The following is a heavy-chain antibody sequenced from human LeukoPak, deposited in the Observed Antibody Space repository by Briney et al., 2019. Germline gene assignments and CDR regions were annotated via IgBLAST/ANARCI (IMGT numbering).Heavy chain of an antibody. CDR1: GFTFSSYA. V-gene: IGHV3-23*01. Sequence: PGGSLRLSCAASGFTFSSYAMSWVRQAPGKGLEWVSTISGSGGSTHYAHSVKGRFTISRDNSENTLNLQMNSLRAEDTAVYYCVRERSENYFDYWGQGTLVTVSS. CDR3: VRERSENYFDY. D-gene: IGHD1-14*01. J-gene: IGHJ4*02. CDR2: ISGSGGST.